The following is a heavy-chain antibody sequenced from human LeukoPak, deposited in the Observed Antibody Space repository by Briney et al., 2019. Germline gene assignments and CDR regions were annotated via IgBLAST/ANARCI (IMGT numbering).Heavy chain of an antibody. Sequence: SQTLSLTCPVSGGSISSGSYYWSWIRQPAGKGLEWIRRIYTSGSTNYNPSLKSRVTISVDTSKNQFSLKLSSVTAADTAVYYCASSVVHDSSGYYYYYMDVWGKGTTVNVSS. V-gene: IGHV4-61*02. J-gene: IGHJ6*03. D-gene: IGHD3-22*01. CDR2: IYTSGST. CDR3: ASSVVHDSSGYYYYYMDV. CDR1: GGSISSGSYY.